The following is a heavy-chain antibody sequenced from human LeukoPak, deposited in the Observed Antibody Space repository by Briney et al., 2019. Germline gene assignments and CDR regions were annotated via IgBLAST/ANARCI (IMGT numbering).Heavy chain of an antibody. CDR1: GYTFTSYG. CDR3: ARGVVYGSGMVPFDY. V-gene: IGHV1-18*04. Sequence: ASVKVSCKASGYTFTSYGISWVRQAPGQGLEWMGWISAYNGNTNYAQKLQGRVTMTTDTSTSTAYMELRSLRSEDTAVYYCARGVVYGSGMVPFDYWGQGTLVTVSS. J-gene: IGHJ4*02. CDR2: ISAYNGNT. D-gene: IGHD3-10*01.